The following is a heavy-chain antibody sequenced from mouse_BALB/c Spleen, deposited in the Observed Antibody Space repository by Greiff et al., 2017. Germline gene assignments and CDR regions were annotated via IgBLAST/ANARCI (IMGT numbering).Heavy chain of an antibody. CDR1: GFSLTSYG. D-gene: IGHD2-2*01. CDR3: TRKYYGYDGEFAY. V-gene: IGHV2-2*02. Sequence: QVQLQQSGPGLVQPSQSLSITCTVSGFSLTSYGVHWVRQSPGKGLEWLGVIWSGGSTDYNAAFISRLSISKDNSKSQVFFKMNSLQANDTAIYYCTRKYYGYDGEFAYWGQGTLVTVSA. J-gene: IGHJ3*01. CDR2: IWSGGST.